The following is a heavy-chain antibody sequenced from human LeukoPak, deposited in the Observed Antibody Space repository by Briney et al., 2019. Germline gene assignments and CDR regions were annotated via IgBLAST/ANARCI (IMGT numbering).Heavy chain of an antibody. J-gene: IGHJ4*02. V-gene: IGHV4-61*01. Sequence: SETLSLTCTVSGGSISNSISSNYWSWIRQPPGKGLEWIGYISYSGSTAHYNPSLKSRVTISVDPSKNQFSLKLSSVTAADTAVYYCARDSPIFGGGIDYWGQGTLVTVSS. CDR3: ARDSPIFGGGIDY. D-gene: IGHD3-3*01. CDR1: GGSISNSISSNY. CDR2: ISYSGSTA.